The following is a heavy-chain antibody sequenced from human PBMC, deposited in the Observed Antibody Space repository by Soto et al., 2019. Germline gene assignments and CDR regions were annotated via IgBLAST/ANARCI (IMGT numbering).Heavy chain of an antibody. J-gene: IGHJ4*02. CDR1: GFTFSSYA. CDR3: ARPLRGGATGTDGY. V-gene: IGHV3-30-3*01. D-gene: IGHD1-1*01. CDR2: ISYDGSNK. Sequence: VQLVESGGGVVQPGRSLRLSCAASGFTFSSYAMHWVRQAPGKGLEWVAVISYDGSNKYYADSVKGRFTISRDNSKNTLYLQMNSLRAEDTAVYYCARPLRGGATGTDGYWGQGTLVTVSS.